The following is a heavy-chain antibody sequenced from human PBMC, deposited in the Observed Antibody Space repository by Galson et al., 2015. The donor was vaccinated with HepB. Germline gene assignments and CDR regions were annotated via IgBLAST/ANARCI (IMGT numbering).Heavy chain of an antibody. CDR1: GGTFSSYA. CDR2: IIPIFGTA. D-gene: IGHD1-26*01. J-gene: IGHJ4*02. CDR3: ARDLGYSGSFPVFGY. V-gene: IGHV1-69*13. Sequence: SVKVSCKASGGTFSSYAISWVRQAPGQGLEWMGGIIPIFGTANYAQKFQGRVTITADESTSTAYMELSSLRSEDTAVYYCARDLGYSGSFPVFGYWGQGTPVTVSS.